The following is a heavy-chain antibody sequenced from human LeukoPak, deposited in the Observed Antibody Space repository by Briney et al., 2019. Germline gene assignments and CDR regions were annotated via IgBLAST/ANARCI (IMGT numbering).Heavy chain of an antibody. CDR3: ARSGSGEYSSSSHAFDI. D-gene: IGHD6-6*01. CDR2: ISSSGSTI. V-gene: IGHV3-48*03. Sequence: GGSLRLSCAASGFTFSSYEMNWVRQAPGKGLEWVSYISSSGSTIYYADSVKGRFTISRDNAKNSLYLQMNSLRAEDTAVYYCARSGSGEYSSSSHAFDIWGQGTMVTVSS. J-gene: IGHJ3*02. CDR1: GFTFSSYE.